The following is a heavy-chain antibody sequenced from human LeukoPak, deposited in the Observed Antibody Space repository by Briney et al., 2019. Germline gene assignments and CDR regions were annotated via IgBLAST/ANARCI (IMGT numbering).Heavy chain of an antibody. V-gene: IGHV3-74*01. CDR1: GFTFSKYW. Sequence: LSGGSLRLSCGASGFTFSKYWMHWVRQAPGKGLVWVSRINSDGSWTSYADSVKGRFTISRDNSKNTLYLRMNSLRAEDTAVYYCASLGRHDSSGYYYLDGGYYFDYWGQGTLVTVSS. CDR3: ASLGRHDSSGYYYLDGGYYFDY. J-gene: IGHJ4*02. D-gene: IGHD3-22*01. CDR2: INSDGSWT.